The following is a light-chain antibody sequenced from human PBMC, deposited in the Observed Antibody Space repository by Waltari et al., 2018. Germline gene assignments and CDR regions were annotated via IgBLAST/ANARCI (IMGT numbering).Light chain of an antibody. CDR3: QHRNNWPWT. V-gene: IGKV3-11*01. J-gene: IGKJ1*01. CDR1: QTIYNY. Sequence: EVVLTQSPATLSFSPGDIATLSCSASQTIYNYLAWYQQKPGQAPRLLICDASNRATGIPDRFSGSGSGTDFTLIISRLEPEDFVVYYCQHRNNWPWTFGQGSKVEIK. CDR2: DAS.